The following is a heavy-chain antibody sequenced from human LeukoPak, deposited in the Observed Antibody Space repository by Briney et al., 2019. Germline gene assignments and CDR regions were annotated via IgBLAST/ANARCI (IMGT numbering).Heavy chain of an antibody. V-gene: IGHV3-48*03. D-gene: IGHD5-12*01. J-gene: IGHJ4*02. Sequence: PGGSLRLSCAASGFTFSSCEMNWVRQAPGKGLEWVSYISSSGSTIYYADSVRGRFTISRDNAKNSLYLQMNSLRAEDTAVYYCAREVSGYDFGYWGQGTLVTVSS. CDR2: ISSSGSTI. CDR1: GFTFSSCE. CDR3: AREVSGYDFGY.